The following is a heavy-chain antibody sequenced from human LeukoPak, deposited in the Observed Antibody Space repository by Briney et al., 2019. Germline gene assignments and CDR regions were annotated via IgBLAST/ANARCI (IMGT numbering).Heavy chain of an antibody. CDR1: GGSFSGYY. V-gene: IGHV4-34*01. Sequence: PSETLSLACAVYGGSFSGYYWSWIRQPPGKGLEWIGEINHSGSTNYNPSLKSRVTISVDTSKNQFSLKLSSVTAADTAVYYCARGGILNDYWGRGTLVTVSS. J-gene: IGHJ4*02. D-gene: IGHD2-8*01. CDR2: INHSGST. CDR3: ARGGILNDY.